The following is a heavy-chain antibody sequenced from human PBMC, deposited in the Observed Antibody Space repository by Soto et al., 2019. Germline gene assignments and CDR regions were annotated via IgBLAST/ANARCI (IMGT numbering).Heavy chain of an antibody. D-gene: IGHD4-17*01. CDR2: IIPIFGTA. Sequence: SVKVSCKASGGTFSSYAISWVRQAPGQGLEWMGGIIPIFGTANYAQKFQGRVTITADESTSTAYMELSSLRSEDMAVYYCARSRVPYDYGVLYFDYWGQGTLVTVSS. V-gene: IGHV1-69*13. J-gene: IGHJ4*02. CDR3: ARSRVPYDYGVLYFDY. CDR1: GGTFSSYA.